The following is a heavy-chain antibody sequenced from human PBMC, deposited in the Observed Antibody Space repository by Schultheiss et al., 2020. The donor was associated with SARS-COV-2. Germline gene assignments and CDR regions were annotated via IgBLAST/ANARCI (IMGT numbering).Heavy chain of an antibody. CDR1: GGSFSGYY. J-gene: IGHJ4*02. D-gene: IGHD6-19*01. CDR3: ARGLRKQWLDY. CDR2: INHSGST. Sequence: GSLRLSCAVYGGSFSGYYWSWIRQPPGKGLEWIGEINHSGSTNYNPSLKSRVTISVDTSKNQFSLKLSSVTAADTAVYYCARGLRKQWLDYWGQGTLVTVSS. V-gene: IGHV4-34*01.